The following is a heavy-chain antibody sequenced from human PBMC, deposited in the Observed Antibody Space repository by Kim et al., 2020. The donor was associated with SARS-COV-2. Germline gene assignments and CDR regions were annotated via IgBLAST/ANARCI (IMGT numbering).Heavy chain of an antibody. J-gene: IGHJ6*03. D-gene: IGHD3-3*01. V-gene: IGHV4-59*01. CDR1: GGSISSYY. CDR3: ARTYYDFWSGYYYYYCYMDV. Sequence: SETLSLTCTVSGGSISSYYWSWIRQPPGKGLEWIGYIYSSGSTNYNPSLKSRVTISVDTSKNQFSLKLSSVTAADTAVYYCARTYYDFWSGYYYYYCYMDVWGKGTAVTGSS. CDR2: IYSSGST.